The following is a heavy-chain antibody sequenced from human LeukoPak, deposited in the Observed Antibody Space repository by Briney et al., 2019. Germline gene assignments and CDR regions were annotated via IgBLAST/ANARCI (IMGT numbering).Heavy chain of an antibody. CDR1: GGSFSGYY. CDR3: ARDDHAFDI. J-gene: IGHJ3*02. Sequence: SETLSLTCAVYGGSFSGYYWSWIRQPPGKGLEWIGYICYSGSTYYNPSLKSRVTISVDTSKNQFSLKLSSVTAADTAVYYCARDDHAFDIWGQGTMVTVSS. V-gene: IGHV4-30-4*08. CDR2: ICYSGST.